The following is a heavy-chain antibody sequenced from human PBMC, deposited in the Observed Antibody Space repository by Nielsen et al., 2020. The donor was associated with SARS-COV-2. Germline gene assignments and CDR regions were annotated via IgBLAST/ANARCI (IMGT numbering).Heavy chain of an antibody. V-gene: IGHV4-61*05. CDR3: ARGAGYSGP. J-gene: IGHJ5*02. CDR2: IYYSGST. D-gene: IGHD5-12*01. CDR1: GGSISSSNW. Sequence: SETLSLTCAVSGGSISSSNWWSWIRQPPGKGLEWIGYIYYSGSTNYNPSLKSRVTISVDTSKNQFSLKLSSVTAADTAVYYCARGAGYSGPWGQGTLVTVSS.